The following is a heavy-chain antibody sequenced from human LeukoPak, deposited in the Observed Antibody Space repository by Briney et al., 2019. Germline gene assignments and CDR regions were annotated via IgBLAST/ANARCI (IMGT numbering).Heavy chain of an antibody. D-gene: IGHD3-22*01. CDR1: GFTFISYS. V-gene: IGHV3-48*02. Sequence: GGSLRLSCVASGFTFISYSMNWVRQAPGKGLEWVSYISSSSNMIYYADSVKGRFTISRDNAKNSLYLQMNGLRDEDTAVYYCARAPPNNYDSSGYYSPNDYWGQGTLVTVSS. CDR2: ISSSSNMI. J-gene: IGHJ4*02. CDR3: ARAPPNNYDSSGYYSPNDY.